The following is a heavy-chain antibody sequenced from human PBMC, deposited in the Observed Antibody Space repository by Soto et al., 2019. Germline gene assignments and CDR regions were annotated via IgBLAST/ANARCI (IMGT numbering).Heavy chain of an antibody. CDR3: ARGRITMVRGVTIDY. CDR2: INHSGST. Sequence: NPSETLSLTCAVYGGSFSGYYWSWIRQPPGKGLEWIGEINHSGSTNYNPSLKSRVTISVDTSKNQFSLKLSSVTAADTAVYYCARGRITMVRGVTIDYWGQGTLVTVSS. V-gene: IGHV4-34*01. J-gene: IGHJ4*02. D-gene: IGHD3-10*01. CDR1: GGSFSGYY.